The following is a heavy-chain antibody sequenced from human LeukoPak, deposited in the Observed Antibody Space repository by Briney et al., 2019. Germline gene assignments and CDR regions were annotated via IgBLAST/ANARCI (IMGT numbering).Heavy chain of an antibody. J-gene: IGHJ4*02. D-gene: IGHD6-19*01. Sequence: GGSLRLSCAASGFTFSSYWMSWVRQAPGKGLEWVANIKQDGSEKYYVDSVKGRFTSSRDNSKNTLYLQMNSLRAEDTAVYYCAKGGWLEYWGQGTLVTVSS. CDR1: GFTFSSYW. CDR3: AKGGWLEY. CDR2: IKQDGSEK. V-gene: IGHV3-7*05.